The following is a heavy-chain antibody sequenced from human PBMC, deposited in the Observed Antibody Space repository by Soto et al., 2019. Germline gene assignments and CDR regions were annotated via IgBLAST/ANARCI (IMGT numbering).Heavy chain of an antibody. V-gene: IGHV3-33*01. J-gene: IGHJ6*02. CDR3: ARVGMDA. CDR1: GFTFRTYA. Sequence: QVQLVESGGGVVQPGRSLRLSCEVSGFTFRTYAMHWVRQAPGKGLEWVAIIWFDGIKQYYADSVRGRFTVSIDSSNNTLYLQMTTLRAEDTAIYYCARVGMDAWGQVTAVTVSS. CDR2: IWFDGIKQ.